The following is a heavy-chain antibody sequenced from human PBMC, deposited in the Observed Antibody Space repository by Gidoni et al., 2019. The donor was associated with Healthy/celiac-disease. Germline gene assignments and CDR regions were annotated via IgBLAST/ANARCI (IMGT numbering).Heavy chain of an antibody. CDR3: ARSLSAYYGMDV. CDR2: ISSSSSYI. V-gene: IGHV3-21*01. J-gene: IGHJ6*02. Sequence: EVQLVESGGGLVKPGGSLRLSCAASGFTFSSYSRNWVRQAPGKGLEWVSSISSSSSYIYYADSVKGRFTISRDNAKNSLYLQMNSLRAEDTAVYYCARSLSAYYGMDVWGQGTTVTVSS. D-gene: IGHD6-25*01. CDR1: GFTFSSYS.